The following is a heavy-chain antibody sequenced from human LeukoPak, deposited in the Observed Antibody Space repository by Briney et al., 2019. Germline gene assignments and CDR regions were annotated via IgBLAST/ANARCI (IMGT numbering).Heavy chain of an antibody. CDR3: ARAWAGTPNWYFDL. V-gene: IGHV1-18*01. CDR1: GYTFTSYG. J-gene: IGHJ2*01. CDR2: ISAYNGNT. Sequence: GASGKVFCKASGYTFTSYGISWVRQAPGQGLEWMGWISAYNGNTNYAQKLQGRVTMTTDTSTSTAYMELRSLRSDDTAVYYCARAWAGTPNWYFDLWGRGTLVTVSS. D-gene: IGHD6-19*01.